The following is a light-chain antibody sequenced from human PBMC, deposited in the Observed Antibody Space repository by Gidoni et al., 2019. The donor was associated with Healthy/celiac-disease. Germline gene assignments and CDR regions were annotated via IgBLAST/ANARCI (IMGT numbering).Light chain of an antibody. J-gene: IGLJ2*01. CDR3: QAWDSSTVV. V-gene: IGLV3-1*01. Sequence: SYELTQPPSVSVSPGQTASITCSGDKWGDKYACWYQQKPGQSPVLVIYHDSKRPSGIPERFSGSNSGNTATLTISGTQAMDEADYYCQAWDSSTVVFGGGTKLTVL. CDR1: KWGDKY. CDR2: HDS.